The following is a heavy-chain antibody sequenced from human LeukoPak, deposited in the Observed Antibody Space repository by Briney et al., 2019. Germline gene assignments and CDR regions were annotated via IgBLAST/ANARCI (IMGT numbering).Heavy chain of an antibody. D-gene: IGHD3-3*01. CDR2: ISYDGSNK. V-gene: IGHV3-30*04. CDR3: ARDGNYRGGYYYYYYMDV. J-gene: IGHJ6*03. CDR1: GFTFSSYA. Sequence: PGGSLRPSCAASGFTFSSYAMHWVRQAPGKGLGWVAVISYDGSNKYYADSVKGRFTISRDNSKNTLYLQMNSLRAEDTAVYYCARDGNYRGGYYYYYYMDVWGKGTTVTVSS.